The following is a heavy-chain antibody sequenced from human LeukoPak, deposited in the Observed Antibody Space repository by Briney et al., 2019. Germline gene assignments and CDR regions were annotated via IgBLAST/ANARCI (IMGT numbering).Heavy chain of an antibody. V-gene: IGHV3-74*01. Sequence: PGGSLRLSCTASGFTFSSYWMHWVRQAPGKGLVWVSRINSDGGSTSYADSVKGRFTISRDNAKNTLYLQMNSLRAEDTAVYYCARRIQGMAPSYFDYWGQGTLVTVSS. CDR1: GFTFSSYW. D-gene: IGHD5-24*01. CDR3: ARRIQGMAPSYFDY. J-gene: IGHJ4*02. CDR2: INSDGGST.